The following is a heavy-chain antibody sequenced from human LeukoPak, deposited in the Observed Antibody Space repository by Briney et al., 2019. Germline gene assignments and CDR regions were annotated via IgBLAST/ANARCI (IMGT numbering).Heavy chain of an antibody. J-gene: IGHJ3*02. V-gene: IGHV3-74*01. CDR3: ARAYYYDSSGYYPRDAFDI. D-gene: IGHD3-22*01. CDR2: INSDGSSA. Sequence: GGSLRLSCAASGFTFSSYWMHWVRQAPGKGLVWVSRINSDGSSASYADSVKGRFTISRDNAKNTLYLQMNSLRAEDTAVYYCARAYYYDSSGYYPRDAFDIWGQGTMVTVSS. CDR1: GFTFSSYW.